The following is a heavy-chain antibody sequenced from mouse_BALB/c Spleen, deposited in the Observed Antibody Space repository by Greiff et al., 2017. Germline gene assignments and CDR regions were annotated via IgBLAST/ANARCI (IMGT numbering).Heavy chain of an antibody. CDR2: IYPGNSDT. Sequence: EVQLQQSGTVLARPGASVKMSCKASGYSFNSYWMHWVKQRPGQGLEWIGAIYPGNSDTSYNQKFKGKAKLTAVTSASTAYMELSSLTNEDSAVYYCTRGGYYGSRDYAMDYWGQGTSVTVSS. V-gene: IGHV1-5*01. D-gene: IGHD1-1*01. J-gene: IGHJ4*01. CDR3: TRGGYYGSRDYAMDY. CDR1: GYSFNSYW.